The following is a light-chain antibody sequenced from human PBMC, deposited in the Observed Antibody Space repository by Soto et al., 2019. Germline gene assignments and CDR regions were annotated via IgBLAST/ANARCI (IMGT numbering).Light chain of an antibody. CDR1: QSINKW. J-gene: IGKJ1*01. CDR3: HRYNNFPWT. Sequence: DTQMTQSPSTLSATVGDRVTITCRASQSINKWLAWYQQTPGTAPNLLIYDASSLKSGVPSRFSGSGSETEFTLTISSLQPDDVATCCCHRYNNFPWTVGQGTDVEIK. CDR2: DAS. V-gene: IGKV1-5*01.